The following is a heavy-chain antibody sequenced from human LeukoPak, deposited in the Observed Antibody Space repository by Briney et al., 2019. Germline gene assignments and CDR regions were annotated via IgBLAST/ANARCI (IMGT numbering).Heavy chain of an antibody. CDR2: ISSSSGYI. V-gene: IGHV3-21*01. Sequence: GGSLRLSCAASGFTFSSYSMNWVRQAPGKGLEWVSSISSSSGYIYYADSVKGRFTISRDNAKNSLYVQMNSLRAEDTAVYYCVRDMTTATTCYLQHWGQGTLVTVSS. D-gene: IGHD4-17*01. CDR3: VRDMTTATTCYLQH. CDR1: GFTFSSYS. J-gene: IGHJ1*01.